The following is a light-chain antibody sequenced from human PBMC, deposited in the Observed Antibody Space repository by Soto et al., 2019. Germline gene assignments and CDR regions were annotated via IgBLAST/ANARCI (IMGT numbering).Light chain of an antibody. J-gene: IGLJ1*01. CDR2: DVS. CDR1: SSDVGAYNY. CDR3: SSYAGNYVYV. Sequence: QSALTQPRSVSGSPGQSVTISCTGTSSDVGAYNYVSWYQRHAGKGPKLIIHDVSARPSGVPDRFSASKSGNTASLTISGLQTEDEADYYCSSYAGNYVYVFGSGTKVTVL. V-gene: IGLV2-11*01.